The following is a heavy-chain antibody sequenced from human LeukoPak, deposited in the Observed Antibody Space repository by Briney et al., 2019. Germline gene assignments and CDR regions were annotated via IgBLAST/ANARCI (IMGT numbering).Heavy chain of an antibody. V-gene: IGHV3-49*04. J-gene: IGHJ5*02. D-gene: IGHD2-15*01. CDR2: IRSKAYGGTT. CDR1: GFTFSNYA. CDR3: TRGINWFDP. Sequence: GGSLRLSCAASGFTFSNYAMIWVRQSPGKGLEWVGFIRSKAYGGTTEYAASVKGRFTISRDDSKSIAYLQMNSLKTEDTAVYYCTRGINWFDPWGQGTLVTVSS.